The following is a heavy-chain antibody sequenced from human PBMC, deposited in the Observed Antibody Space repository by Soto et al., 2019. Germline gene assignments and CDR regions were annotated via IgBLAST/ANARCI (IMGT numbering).Heavy chain of an antibody. Sequence: PGGSLRLSCAASGFTFSSYSMNWVRQAPGKGLEWVSYISSSSSTIYYADSVKGRFTISRDNAKNSLYLQMNSLRAEDTAVYYCARGGMNIVATYGARGYNWFDPWGQGTLVTVSS. V-gene: IGHV3-48*01. J-gene: IGHJ5*02. CDR1: GFTFSSYS. D-gene: IGHD5-12*01. CDR2: ISSSSSTI. CDR3: ARGGMNIVATYGARGYNWFDP.